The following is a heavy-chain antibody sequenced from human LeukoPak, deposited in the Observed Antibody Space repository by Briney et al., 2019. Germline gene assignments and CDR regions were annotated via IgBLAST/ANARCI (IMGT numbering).Heavy chain of an antibody. Sequence: GGSLRLSCAASGFTFSSYAMHWVRQAPGKGLEWVAFIRYDGSNEYYPDSVKGRFAISRDNSKNTLYLQMDTLRAEDTAVYYCAKQGGGYTSYYFDYWGQGTLVTVSS. D-gene: IGHD3-16*02. V-gene: IGHV3-30*02. J-gene: IGHJ4*02. CDR3: AKQGGGYTSYYFDY. CDR2: IRYDGSNE. CDR1: GFTFSSYA.